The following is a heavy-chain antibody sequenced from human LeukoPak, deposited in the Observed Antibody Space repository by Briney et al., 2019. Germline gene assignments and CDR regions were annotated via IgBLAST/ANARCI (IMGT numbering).Heavy chain of an antibody. V-gene: IGHV3-74*01. D-gene: IGHD3-16*01. CDR2: IDNGGSNT. CDR1: GFTFSTYW. CDR3: ARGSITFGVRYMDV. J-gene: IGHJ6*03. Sequence: GGSLRLSCAASGFTFSTYWMHWVRQAPGKGLVWVSRIDNGGSNTLYADSVRGRFTISRDNAKNTLYLQMNSLRAEDTAVYYCARGSITFGVRYMDVWGKGTTVTVSS.